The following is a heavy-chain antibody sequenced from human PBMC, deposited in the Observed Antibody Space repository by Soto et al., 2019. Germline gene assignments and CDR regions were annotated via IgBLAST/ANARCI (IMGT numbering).Heavy chain of an antibody. D-gene: IGHD1-1*01. V-gene: IGHV3-33*01. Sequence: QPGGCMGLSSAASGFTFTVHGVHWVRQAPGEGLEWVAVVWSDGSNKYYADSVKDRFTVSRDNSKNPLFLQMDNLRVEDTAVYYCARDFAVRQPPTWFDPWGQGTLVTVSS. CDR2: VWSDGSNK. CDR1: GFTFTVHG. CDR3: ARDFAVRQPPTWFDP. J-gene: IGHJ5*02.